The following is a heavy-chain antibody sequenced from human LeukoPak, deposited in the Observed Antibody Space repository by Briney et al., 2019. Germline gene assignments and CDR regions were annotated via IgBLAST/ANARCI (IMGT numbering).Heavy chain of an antibody. V-gene: IGHV3-23*01. D-gene: IGHD3-10*01. CDR2: ISGTGATT. CDR3: AKDQRFGDLDDY. CDR1: GFTFSDYY. Sequence: PGGSLRLSCAASGFTFSDYYMSWIRQAPGKGLEWVSSISGTGATTYYADSVKGRFAISRDNSKNTLYLQMSSLRAEDTAVYYCAKDQRFGDLDDYRGQGTLVTVSS. J-gene: IGHJ4*02.